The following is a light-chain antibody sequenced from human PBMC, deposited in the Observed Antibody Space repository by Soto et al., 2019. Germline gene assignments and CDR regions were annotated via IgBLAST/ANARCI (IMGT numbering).Light chain of an antibody. Sequence: EIVLTQSPATLSVSPGERATLSCRASQSVSSNLAWYQQQPGQAPRLLIYTTSNRATGIPARFSGSGSGTEFSLSISSLQSEDFAVYYCQQYNTGPSLTFGQGTKVDIK. CDR1: QSVSSN. CDR3: QQYNTGPSLT. V-gene: IGKV3-15*01. CDR2: TTS. J-gene: IGKJ1*01.